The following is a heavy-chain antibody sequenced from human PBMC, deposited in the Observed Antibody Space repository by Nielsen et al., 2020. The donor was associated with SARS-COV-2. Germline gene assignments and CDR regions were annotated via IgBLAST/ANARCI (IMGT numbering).Heavy chain of an antibody. CDR3: ATDAAAGTGYYFDY. V-gene: IGHV1-24*01. Sequence: ASVKVSCKVSGYTLTELSMHWVRQAPGKGLEWMGGFDPEDGETIYAQKFQGRVTMTEDTSTDTAYMELSSLRSEDTAVYYCATDAAAGTGYYFDYWGQETLVTVSS. CDR2: FDPEDGET. D-gene: IGHD6-13*01. CDR1: GYTLTELS. J-gene: IGHJ4*02.